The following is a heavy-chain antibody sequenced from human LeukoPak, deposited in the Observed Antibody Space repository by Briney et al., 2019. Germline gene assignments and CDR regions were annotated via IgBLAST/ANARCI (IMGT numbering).Heavy chain of an antibody. V-gene: IGHV3-11*01. Sequence: NPGGSLRLSCAASGFTFSDYYMSWIRQAPGKGLEWVSYISSSGSTIYYADSVKGRFTISRDNAKNSLYLQMNSLRAEDTAVYYCARAVVVVAATPTWFDPWGQGTLVAVSS. CDR1: GFTFSDYY. CDR3: ARAVVVVAATPTWFDP. J-gene: IGHJ5*02. D-gene: IGHD2-15*01. CDR2: ISSSGSTI.